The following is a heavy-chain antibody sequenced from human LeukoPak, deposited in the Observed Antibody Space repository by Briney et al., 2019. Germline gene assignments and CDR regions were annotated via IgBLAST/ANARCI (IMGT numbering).Heavy chain of an antibody. CDR3: GTDSRRDGLLAC. Sequence: PGGSLRLSCAASGVALRVYTIGCGRQAPEKGLEWVSSFSGSGYNTNYADSVKGRFTISRDNSKNTLYLQMNILRAEDTAISCCGTDSRRDGLLACWGQGTLVTVSS. CDR2: FSGSGYNT. V-gene: IGHV3-23*01. J-gene: IGHJ4*02. D-gene: IGHD2/OR15-2a*01. CDR1: GVALRVYT.